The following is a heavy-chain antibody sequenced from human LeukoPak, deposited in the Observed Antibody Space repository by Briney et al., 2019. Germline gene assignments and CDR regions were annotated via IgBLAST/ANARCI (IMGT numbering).Heavy chain of an antibody. CDR1: GFTFSSHG. J-gene: IGHJ3*02. Sequence: PGRSLRLSCAASGFTFSSHGMHWVRQAPGKGLEWVGRIKSKSDGGTTDYAAPVKGRFTISRDDSKNTLYLQMNSLKTEDTAVYYCTTAPRGYCSGGSCSYAFDIWGQGTMVTVSS. CDR3: TTAPRGYCSGGSCSYAFDI. D-gene: IGHD2-15*01. CDR2: IKSKSDGGTT. V-gene: IGHV3-15*01.